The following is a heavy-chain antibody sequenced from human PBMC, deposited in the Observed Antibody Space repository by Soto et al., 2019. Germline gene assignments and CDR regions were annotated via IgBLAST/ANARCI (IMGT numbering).Heavy chain of an antibody. J-gene: IGHJ4*02. CDR2: TYYRSKWYN. V-gene: IGHV6-1*01. CDR3: ARDAKYPGKYNGLFDY. Sequence: SQTLSLTCAISGDSVSSNSAAWNWIRQSPSRGLEWLGRTYYRSKWYNDYAVSVKSRITINPDTSKNQFSLQLNSVTPEDTAVYYCARDAKYPGKYNGLFDYWGQGTLVTVSS. D-gene: IGHD1-1*01. CDR1: GDSVSSNSAA.